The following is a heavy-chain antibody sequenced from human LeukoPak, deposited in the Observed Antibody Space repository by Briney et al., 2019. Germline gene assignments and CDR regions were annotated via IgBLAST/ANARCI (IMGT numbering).Heavy chain of an antibody. CDR1: GFTFSSYS. Sequence: PGGSLRLSCAASGFTFSSYSMNWVRQAPGKGLEWVSGISWNSGSIGYADSVKGRFTISRDNAKNSLYLQMNSLRAEDTALYYCTLLMADRDYWGQGTLVTVSS. CDR2: ISWNSGSI. D-gene: IGHD5-24*01. V-gene: IGHV3-9*01. CDR3: TLLMADRDY. J-gene: IGHJ4*02.